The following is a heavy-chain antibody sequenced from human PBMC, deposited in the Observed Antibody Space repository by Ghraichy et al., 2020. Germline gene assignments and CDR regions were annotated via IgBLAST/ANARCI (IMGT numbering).Heavy chain of an antibody. CDR1: GASITSDGFY. J-gene: IGHJ3*02. CDR3: SRSHHRYDDAFDI. V-gene: IGHV4-61*02. CDR2: VYPSGII. Sequence: SETLSLTCTVSGASITSDGFYWSWIRRPAGKGLEWIGRVYPSGIIDYNPSVKTRPTISLDTSKNQFSLTLSSVTATDTAVYYCSRSHHRYDDAFDIWGQGTMVTVSS. D-gene: IGHD5-12*01.